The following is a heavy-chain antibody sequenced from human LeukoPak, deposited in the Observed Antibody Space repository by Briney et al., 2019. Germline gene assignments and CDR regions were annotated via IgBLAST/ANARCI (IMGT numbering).Heavy chain of an antibody. D-gene: IGHD1-26*01. CDR2: ISYDGSNK. CDR3: AKDQTWIVGAPSVFDY. J-gene: IGHJ4*02. Sequence: PGGSLRLSCAASGFTFSSYGMHWVRQAPGKGLEWVAVISYDGSNKYYADSVKGRFTISRDNSKNTLYLQMNSLRAEDTAVYYCAKDQTWIVGAPSVFDYWGQGTLVTVSS. V-gene: IGHV3-30*18. CDR1: GFTFSSYG.